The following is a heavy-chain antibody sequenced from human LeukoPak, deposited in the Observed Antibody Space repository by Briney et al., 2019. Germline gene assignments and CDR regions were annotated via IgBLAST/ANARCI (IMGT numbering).Heavy chain of an antibody. CDR1: GFTFSSYA. Sequence: PGGSLRLSCAASGFTFSSYAMSWVRQAPGKGLEWVSAISGSGGSTYYADSVKGRFTISRDNSKNTLYLQMNSLRAEDTAVYYCAKPEEYSSSWSRAFDIWGQGTMVTVSS. J-gene: IGHJ3*02. CDR3: AKPEEYSSSWSRAFDI. D-gene: IGHD6-13*01. V-gene: IGHV3-23*01. CDR2: ISGSGGST.